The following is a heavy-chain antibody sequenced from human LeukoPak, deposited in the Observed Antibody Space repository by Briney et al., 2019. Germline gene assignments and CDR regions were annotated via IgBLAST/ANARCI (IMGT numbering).Heavy chain of an antibody. CDR3: ARGLRYFDWLLEEYYYYYGMDV. Sequence: SETLSLTCTVSGGSISSYYWSWIRQPPGKGLEWIGYIYYSGSTNYNPSLKSRVTISVDTSKNQFSLKLSSVTAADTAVYYCARGLRYFDWLLEEYYYYYGMDVWGQGTTVTVSS. CDR1: GGSISSYY. D-gene: IGHD3-9*01. CDR2: IYYSGST. J-gene: IGHJ6*02. V-gene: IGHV4-59*01.